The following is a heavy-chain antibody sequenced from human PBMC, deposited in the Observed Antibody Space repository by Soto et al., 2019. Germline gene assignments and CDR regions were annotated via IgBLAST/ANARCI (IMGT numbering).Heavy chain of an antibody. J-gene: IGHJ4*02. CDR3: AKVISTIGSKQWLAQTKHQALDY. CDR2: MNPNTGGA. V-gene: IGHV1-2*02. CDR1: GYNFNGYY. D-gene: IGHD6-19*01. Sequence: QVNLVQSGAEVKKPGASVKVSCKASGYNFNGYYIHWVRQAPGQGLEWRGWMNPNTGGANYAQKFQGKFIMTTDTSISTAYLELRSLTSDDTAVYYCAKVISTIGSKQWLAQTKHQALDYWGQGTLVTVSS.